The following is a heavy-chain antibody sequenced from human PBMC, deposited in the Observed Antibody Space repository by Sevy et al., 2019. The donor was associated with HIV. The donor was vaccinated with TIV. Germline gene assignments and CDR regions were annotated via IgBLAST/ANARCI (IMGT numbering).Heavy chain of an antibody. J-gene: IGHJ4*02. V-gene: IGHV3-11*01. CDR1: GFTFSDYY. CDR3: ARRRGNYYDTSGYYFDHY. CDR2: ISSSGSTI. Sequence: GGSLRLSCAASGFTFSDYYMSWIRQAPGKGLEWVSYISSSGSTIYYGDSVKGRFTISRDNAKNSLYLQMNSLRAEDTAVYYCARRRGNYYDTSGYYFDHYWGQGTLVTVSS. D-gene: IGHD3-22*01.